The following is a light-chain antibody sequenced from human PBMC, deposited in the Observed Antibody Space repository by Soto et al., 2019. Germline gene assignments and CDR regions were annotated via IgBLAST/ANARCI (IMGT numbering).Light chain of an antibody. V-gene: IGKV1-33*01. CDR3: HHRSA. CDR1: QDISNY. CDR2: DAS. J-gene: IGKJ3*01. Sequence: DIQMTQSPSSLSASVGDRVTITCQASQDISNYLNWYQQKPGKAPKLLIYDASNLETGVPSRFSGSGSGTDFTFTISSLQPEDIATYYCHHRSAFGPGTKVDIK.